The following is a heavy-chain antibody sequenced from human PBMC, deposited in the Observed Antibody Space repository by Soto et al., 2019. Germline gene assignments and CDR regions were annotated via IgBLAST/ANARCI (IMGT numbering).Heavy chain of an antibody. CDR2: ISGSGGST. CDR3: AKDGSSWYPFDY. Sequence: GGSLRLSCAASGFTFSSYAMSWVRQAPGKGLEWVSAISGSGGSTDYADSMKGRFTISRDNSKNTLYLQMHSLRAEDTAVYYCAKDGSSWYPFDYWGQGTLVTVSS. CDR1: GFTFSSYA. J-gene: IGHJ4*02. D-gene: IGHD6-13*01. V-gene: IGHV3-23*01.